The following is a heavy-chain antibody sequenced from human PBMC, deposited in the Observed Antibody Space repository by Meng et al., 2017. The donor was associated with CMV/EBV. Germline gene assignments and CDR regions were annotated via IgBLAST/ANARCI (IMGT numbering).Heavy chain of an antibody. Sequence: GGSLRLSCAASGFTFSSYWMHWVRQAPGKGLVWVSRINSDGSSTSYADSVKGRFTISRDNAKNTLYLQMNSLRAEDTAVYYCAREGGIAAAGYYYYGMDVWGQGTTVTVSS. CDR3: AREGGIAAAGYYYYGMDV. CDR2: INSDGSST. J-gene: IGHJ6*02. CDR1: GFTFSSYW. D-gene: IGHD6-13*01. V-gene: IGHV3-74*01.